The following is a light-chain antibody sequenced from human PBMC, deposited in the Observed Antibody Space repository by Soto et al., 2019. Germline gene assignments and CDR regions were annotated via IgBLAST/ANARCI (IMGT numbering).Light chain of an antibody. CDR1: QSISSSY. J-gene: IGKJ2*01. Sequence: EIVLTQSPGTLSLSPGERATLSCRASQSISSSYLAWYQQKPGQAPRLLIYGASSRATGIPDRFSGGGSGTDFSLTISRLEPEDFAVYYCQQYGNSPYTFAPGTKLEIK. V-gene: IGKV3-20*01. CDR3: QQYGNSPYT. CDR2: GAS.